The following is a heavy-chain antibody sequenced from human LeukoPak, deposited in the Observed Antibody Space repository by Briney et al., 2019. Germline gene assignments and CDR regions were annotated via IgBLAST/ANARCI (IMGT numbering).Heavy chain of an antibody. CDR2: IYTSGST. CDR1: GGSFSGYY. CDR3: ARVSLDESWSGPLFDY. J-gene: IGHJ4*02. D-gene: IGHD6-13*01. Sequence: SETLSLTCAVYGGSFSGYYWSWIRQPAGKGLEGIGRIYTSGSTNYNPSLNSRVTISVDTSKNQFSLKLSSVTAADPAVYYCARVSLDESWSGPLFDYWGQGTLVTVSS. V-gene: IGHV4-59*10.